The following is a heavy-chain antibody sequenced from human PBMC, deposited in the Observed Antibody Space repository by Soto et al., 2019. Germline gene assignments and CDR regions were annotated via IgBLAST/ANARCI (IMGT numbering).Heavy chain of an antibody. J-gene: IGHJ4*02. CDR3: ATYYYDSSGYYFGFDY. D-gene: IGHD3-22*01. V-gene: IGHV1-69*13. Sequence: SVKVSCKASGGTFSSYAISWVRQAPGQGLEWMGGIIPIFGTANYAQKFQGRVTITADESTSTAYMELSSLRSEDTAVYYCATYYYDSSGYYFGFDYWGQGTLVTVSS. CDR2: IIPIFGTA. CDR1: GGTFSSYA.